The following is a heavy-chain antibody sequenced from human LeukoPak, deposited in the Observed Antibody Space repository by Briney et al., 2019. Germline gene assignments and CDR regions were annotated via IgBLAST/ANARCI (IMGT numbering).Heavy chain of an antibody. D-gene: IGHD4-17*01. V-gene: IGHV3-23*01. J-gene: IGHJ4*02. CDR1: GFTFSSYG. CDR3: ASGATRVTTYFDY. CDR2: ISGSGGST. Sequence: PGGSLRLSCAASGFTFSSYGMSWVRQAPGKGLEWVSAISGSGGSTYYADSVKGRFTISRDNSKNTLYLQMNSLRAEDTAVYYCASGATRVTTYFDYWGQGTLVTVSS.